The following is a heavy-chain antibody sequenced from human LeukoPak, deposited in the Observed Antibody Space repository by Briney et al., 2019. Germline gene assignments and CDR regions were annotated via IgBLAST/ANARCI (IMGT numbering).Heavy chain of an antibody. CDR1: GYSFTSYY. V-gene: IGHV1-46*01. J-gene: IGHJ4*02. Sequence: GESLKISCKGSGYSFTSYYMHWVRQAPGQGLEWMGIINPSGGSTSYAQKFQGRVTMTRDTSTSTVYMELSSLRSEDTAVYYCIAAAGTSDDYWGQGTLVTVSS. D-gene: IGHD6-13*01. CDR3: IAAAGTSDDY. CDR2: INPSGGST.